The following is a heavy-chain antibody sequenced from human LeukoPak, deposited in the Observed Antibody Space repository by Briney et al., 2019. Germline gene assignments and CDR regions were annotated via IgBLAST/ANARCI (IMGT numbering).Heavy chain of an antibody. CDR3: AREYDSSGYYYDAFDI. CDR1: GGSISSGGYY. V-gene: IGHV4-31*03. D-gene: IGHD3-22*01. CDR2: IYYSGST. Sequence: PSETLSLTCTVSGGSISSGGYYWSWIRQHPGKGLEWIGYIYYSGSTYYNPSLKSRVTISVDTSKNQFSLKLSSVTAADTAVYYCAREYDSSGYYYDAFDIWGQGTMVTVSP. J-gene: IGHJ3*02.